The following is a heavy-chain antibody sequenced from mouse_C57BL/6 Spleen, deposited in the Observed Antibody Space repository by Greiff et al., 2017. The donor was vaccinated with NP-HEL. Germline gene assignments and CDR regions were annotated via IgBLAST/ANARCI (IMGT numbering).Heavy chain of an antibody. Sequence: QVQLQQSGPGLVAPSQSLSITCTVSGFSLPSYAISWVRQPPGKGLEWLGVIWTGGGTNYNSALKSRLSISKDNSKSQVFLKMNSLQTDDTARYYCARNLGTTVVAHWYFDVWGTGTTVTVSS. J-gene: IGHJ1*03. CDR1: GFSLPSYA. CDR2: IWTGGGT. V-gene: IGHV2-9-1*01. CDR3: ARNLGTTVVAHWYFDV. D-gene: IGHD1-1*01.